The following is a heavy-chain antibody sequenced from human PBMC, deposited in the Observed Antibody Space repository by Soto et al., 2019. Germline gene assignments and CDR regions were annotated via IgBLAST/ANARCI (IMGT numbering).Heavy chain of an antibody. Sequence: ASVKVSCKASGGTFSSYTISWVRQAPGQGLEWMGRIIPILGIANYAQKFQGRVTITADKSTSTAYMELSSLRSEDTAVYYCARDRPGGYCSGGSCYPRAEYSGPPTTWGQGTLVTVSS. J-gene: IGHJ5*02. CDR2: IIPILGIA. CDR1: GGTFSSYT. CDR3: ARDRPGGYCSGGSCYPRAEYSGPPTT. V-gene: IGHV1-69*04. D-gene: IGHD2-15*01.